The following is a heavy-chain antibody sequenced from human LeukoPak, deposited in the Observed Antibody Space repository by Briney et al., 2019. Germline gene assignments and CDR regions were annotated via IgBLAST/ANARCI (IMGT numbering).Heavy chain of an antibody. D-gene: IGHD4-23*01. CDR3: ARGRWGDYFDY. CDR1: GSTVSSNY. J-gene: IGHJ4*02. CDR2: IYSGGST. V-gene: IGHV3-53*01. Sequence: GGSLRLSCAASGSTVSSNYMSWVRQAPGKGLEWVSVIYSGGSTYYADSVKGRFTISRDNSKNTLYLQMSSLRAEDTAVYYCARGRWGDYFDYWGQGTLVTVSS.